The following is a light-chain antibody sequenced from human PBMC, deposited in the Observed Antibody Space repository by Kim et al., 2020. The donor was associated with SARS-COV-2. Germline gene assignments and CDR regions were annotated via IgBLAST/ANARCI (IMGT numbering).Light chain of an antibody. J-gene: IGLJ2*01. CDR2: QDR. Sequence: SYELTQPPSVSVSPGQTASITCSGDKLGDKYACWYQQKPGQSPVLVIYQDRKRPSGIPERFSGSNSGNTATLTISGTQAMDEADYYCQAWDSSTALVVFG. CDR1: KLGDKY. CDR3: QAWDSSTALVV. V-gene: IGLV3-1*01.